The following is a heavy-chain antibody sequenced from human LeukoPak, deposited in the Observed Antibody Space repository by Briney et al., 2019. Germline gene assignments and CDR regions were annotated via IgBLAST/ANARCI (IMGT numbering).Heavy chain of an antibody. CDR3: ARETGTTGYYYYYYYMDV. J-gene: IGHJ6*03. CDR1: GFTFSSYA. Sequence: PGRSLRLSCAASGFTFSSYAMHWVRQAPGKGLEWVAVISYDGSNKYYADSVKGRFTISRDNSKNTLYLQMNSLRAEDTAVYYCARETGTTGYYYYYYYMDVWGKGTTVTVSS. V-gene: IGHV3-30-3*01. CDR2: ISYDGSNK. D-gene: IGHD1-1*01.